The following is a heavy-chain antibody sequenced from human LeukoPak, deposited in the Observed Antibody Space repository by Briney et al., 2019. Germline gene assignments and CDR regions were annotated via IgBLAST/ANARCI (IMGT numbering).Heavy chain of an antibody. CDR1: EFTFSAYA. V-gene: IGHV3-30*02. Sequence: PGGSLRLSCAASEFTFSAYAMHWIRQAPGRGLEWVAFVRYGGNIKYYADSVKGRFTISRDNSKNTLYLQMNSLRPEYTAVFYCTKDLGTEYNIFDYWGQGTLVTVSS. CDR3: TKDLGTEYNIFDY. D-gene: IGHD3-9*01. CDR2: VRYGGNIK. J-gene: IGHJ4*02.